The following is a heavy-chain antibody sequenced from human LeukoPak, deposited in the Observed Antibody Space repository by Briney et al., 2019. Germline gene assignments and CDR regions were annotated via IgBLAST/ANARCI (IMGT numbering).Heavy chain of an antibody. J-gene: IGHJ4*02. CDR1: GGSFSTYY. Sequence: PSETLSLTCAVYGGSFSTYYWSWIRQPPGKGLEWIGEINHSGSTNYNPSLKSRVTISVHTSKNQFSLKLSSVTAAGTAVYYCASGGDWGQGTLVTVSS. CDR3: ASGGD. D-gene: IGHD3-16*01. CDR2: INHSGST. V-gene: IGHV4-34*01.